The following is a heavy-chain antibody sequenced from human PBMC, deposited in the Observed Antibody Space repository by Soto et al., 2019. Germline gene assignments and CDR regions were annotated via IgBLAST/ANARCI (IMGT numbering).Heavy chain of an antibody. V-gene: IGHV2-5*01. CDR1: GFSLSTFGVG. CDR2: IYWNDDK. J-gene: IGHJ4*02. CDR3: ARTNSSSPIDY. D-gene: IGHD6-6*01. Sequence: SGPTLVNPTQTLTLTCAFSGFSLSTFGVGVGWIRQPPGKALEWLALIYWNDDKRYSPSLKSRLTITKDTSKNQVVLTKTNMDPVDTATYSCARTNSSSPIDYWGQGTLVTVSS.